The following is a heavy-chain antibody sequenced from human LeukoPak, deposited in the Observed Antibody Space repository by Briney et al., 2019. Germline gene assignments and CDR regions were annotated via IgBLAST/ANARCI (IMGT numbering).Heavy chain of an antibody. CDR1: GGTFSSYA. CDR2: IIPIFGTA. Sequence: SVKVSCKASGGTFSSYAISWVRQAPGQGLEWTGGIIPIFGTANYAQKFQGRVTITADESTSTAYMELSSLRSEGTAVYYCARDCGGDCSTHLDYWGQGTLVTVSS. CDR3: ARDCGGDCSTHLDY. J-gene: IGHJ4*02. V-gene: IGHV1-69*13. D-gene: IGHD2-21*02.